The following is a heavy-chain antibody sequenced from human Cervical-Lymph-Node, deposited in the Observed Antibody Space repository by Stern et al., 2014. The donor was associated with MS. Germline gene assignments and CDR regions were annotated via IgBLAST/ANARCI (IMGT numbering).Heavy chain of an antibody. CDR1: GFTFSSHT. CDR2: IGSSGNYI. V-gene: IGHV3-21*01. Sequence: EVQLEESGGGLVKPGGSLRLSCAASGFTFSSHTMNWVRQAPGKGLEWVSSIGSSGNYIAYADSVRGRFTISRDNSKNSLYLQMHSLRAEDTAVYYCARDGPRFLEWLPYYSDSWGQGTLVTVSS. D-gene: IGHD3-3*01. J-gene: IGHJ4*02. CDR3: ARDGPRFLEWLPYYSDS.